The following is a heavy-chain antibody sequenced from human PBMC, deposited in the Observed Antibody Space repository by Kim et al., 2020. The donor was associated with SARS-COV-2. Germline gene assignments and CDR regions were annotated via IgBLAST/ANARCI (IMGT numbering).Heavy chain of an antibody. CDR2: ISYDGSNK. J-gene: IGHJ4*02. Sequence: GGSLRLSCAASGFTFSSYGMHWVRQAPGKGLEWVAVISYDGSNKYYADSVKGRFTISRDNSKNTLYLQMNSLRAEDTAVYYCAKDGLSPKWFGEFVQTPWKYYFDYWGQGTLVTVSS. CDR1: GFTFSSYG. CDR3: AKDGLSPKWFGEFVQTPWKYYFDY. V-gene: IGHV3-30*18. D-gene: IGHD3-10*01.